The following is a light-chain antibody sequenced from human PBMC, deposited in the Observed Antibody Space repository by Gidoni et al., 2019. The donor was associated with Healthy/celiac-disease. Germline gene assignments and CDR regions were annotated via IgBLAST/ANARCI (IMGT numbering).Light chain of an antibody. V-gene: IGKV3-11*01. Sequence: EIVLTHSPATLSLSPGERATLSCRASQSVSSYLAWYQQKPVQAPRLLIYDASNRATGIPARFSGSGSGTDFTLTISSLEPEDFAVYYCQQRSNWPPSTFGGGTKVEIK. CDR2: DAS. J-gene: IGKJ4*01. CDR3: QQRSNWPPST. CDR1: QSVSSY.